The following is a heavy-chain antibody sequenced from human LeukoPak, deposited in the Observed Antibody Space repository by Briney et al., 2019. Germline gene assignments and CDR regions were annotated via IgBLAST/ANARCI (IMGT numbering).Heavy chain of an antibody. CDR1: GFTFSSHS. V-gene: IGHV3-48*01. Sequence: GGSLRLSCVASGFTFSSHSMNWVRQAPGKGREWGSYISSSRSIIHYADSVKGRFTISREDAKNSLFLQMNSLSPEDTAVYYCARVPREGHDNWFDPWGQGTLVTVSS. CDR3: ARVPREGHDNWFDP. CDR2: ISSSRSII. J-gene: IGHJ5*02. D-gene: IGHD1-26*01.